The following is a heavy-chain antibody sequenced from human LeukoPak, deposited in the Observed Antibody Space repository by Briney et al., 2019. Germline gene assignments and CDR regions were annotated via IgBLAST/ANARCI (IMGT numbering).Heavy chain of an antibody. J-gene: IGHJ4*02. V-gene: IGHV1-2*02. CDR3: ARDKAPYDFWSDFDY. D-gene: IGHD3-3*01. Sequence: ASVKVSCKASGYTFTGYYMHWVRQAPGQGLEWMGWINPNSGGTNYAQKLQGRVTMTTDTSTSTAYMELRSLRSDDTAVYYCARDKAPYDFWSDFDYWGQGTLVTVSS. CDR1: GYTFTGYY. CDR2: INPNSGGT.